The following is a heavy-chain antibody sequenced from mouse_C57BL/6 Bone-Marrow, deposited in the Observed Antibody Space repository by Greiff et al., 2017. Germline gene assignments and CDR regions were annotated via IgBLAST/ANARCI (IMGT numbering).Heavy chain of an antibody. CDR3: ARSGYDGYPWFAD. V-gene: IGHV1-82*01. CDR2: IYPGDGDT. D-gene: IGHD2-3*01. Sequence: QVQLKQSGPELVKPGASVKISCKASGYAFSSSWMNWVKQRPGKGLEWIGRIYPGDGDTNYNGKFKGKATLTADKSSSTAYMQLSSLTSEDSAVYFCARSGYDGYPWFADWGQGSLVTVSA. CDR1: GYAFSSSW. J-gene: IGHJ3*01.